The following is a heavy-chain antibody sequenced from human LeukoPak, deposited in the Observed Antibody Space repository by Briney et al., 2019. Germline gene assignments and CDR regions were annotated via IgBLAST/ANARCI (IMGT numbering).Heavy chain of an antibody. J-gene: IGHJ4*02. CDR2: INTDGSIT. CDR3: ARDVVEMATTGDDY. CDR1: GFTFSTYL. Sequence: GGSLRLSCAASGFTFSTYLMHWVRQAPGKGLVWVSRINTDGSITTYADSVKGRFTISRDNAKNTLYLQMNSLRAEDTAVYYCARDVVEMATTGDDYWGQGTLVTVSS. D-gene: IGHD5-24*01. V-gene: IGHV3-74*01.